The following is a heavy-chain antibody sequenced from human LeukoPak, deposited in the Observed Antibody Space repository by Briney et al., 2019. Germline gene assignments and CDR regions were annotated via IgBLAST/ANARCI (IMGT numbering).Heavy chain of an antibody. CDR3: ASPRGYSHGPHMDV. Sequence: GGSLRLCCAASGFTFSSYAMHWVRQAPGKGLEWVAVISYDGSNKYYADSVKGRFTISRDNSKNTLYLQMNSLRAEDTAVYYCASPRGYSHGPHMDVWGKGTTVTVSS. CDR2: ISYDGSNK. J-gene: IGHJ6*03. CDR1: GFTFSSYA. D-gene: IGHD5-18*01. V-gene: IGHV3-30*04.